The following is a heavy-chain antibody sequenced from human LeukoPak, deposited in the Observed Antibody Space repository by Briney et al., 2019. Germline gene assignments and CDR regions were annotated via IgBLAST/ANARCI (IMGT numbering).Heavy chain of an antibody. CDR1: GFTFSSHA. V-gene: IGHV3-23*01. CDR2: LSGSGYNT. J-gene: IGHJ4*02. Sequence: PGGSLRLSCAASGFTFSSHALSWVRQAPGKGLEWVSSLSGSGYNTYYADSVKGRFTISRDNSKNTVYLQMNSLRAEDTAVYYCAKDPYGTRYVDYWGQGTLVTVSS. CDR3: AKDPYGTRYVDY. D-gene: IGHD2-2*01.